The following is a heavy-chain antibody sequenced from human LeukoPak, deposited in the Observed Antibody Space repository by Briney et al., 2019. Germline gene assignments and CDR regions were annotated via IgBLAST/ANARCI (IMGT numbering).Heavy chain of an antibody. CDR2: MSPNSGNT. J-gene: IGHJ5*02. D-gene: IGHD3-10*01. Sequence: ASVKVSCKASGYTFTSYDINWVRQATGQGLEWMGWMSPNSGNTGYAQKFQGRVTMTRNTSISTAYMELSSLRSEDTAVYYCARGSQLLWFGEPPHWFDPWGQGTLVTVSS. CDR1: GYTFTSYD. V-gene: IGHV1-8*01. CDR3: ARGSQLLWFGEPPHWFDP.